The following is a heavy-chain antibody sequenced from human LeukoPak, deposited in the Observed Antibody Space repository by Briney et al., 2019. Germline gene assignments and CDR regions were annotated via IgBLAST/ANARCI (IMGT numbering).Heavy chain of an antibody. J-gene: IGHJ5*02. CDR2: IYTSGST. CDR1: GGSISSGSYY. CDR3: AVQWLVPGGWFDP. Sequence: SETLSLTCTVSGGSISSGSYYWSWIRQPAGKGLEWIGRIYTSGSTNYNPSLKSRVTISVDTSKNQFSLKLSSVTAADTAVYYCAVQWLVPGGWFDPWGQGTLVTVSS. V-gene: IGHV4-61*02. D-gene: IGHD6-19*01.